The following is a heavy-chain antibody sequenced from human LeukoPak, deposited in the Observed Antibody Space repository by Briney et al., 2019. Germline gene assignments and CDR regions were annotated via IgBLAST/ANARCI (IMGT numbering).Heavy chain of an antibody. CDR2: ISWNSGSI. Sequence: GRSLRLSCAASGFTFDDYAIHWVRQAPGKGLEWVSGISWNSGSIGYADSVKGRFTISRDNAKNSLYLQMNSLRAEDTALYYCAKDRRPGENYFDYWGQGTLVTVSS. D-gene: IGHD7-27*01. V-gene: IGHV3-9*01. CDR3: AKDRRPGENYFDY. CDR1: GFTFDDYA. J-gene: IGHJ4*02.